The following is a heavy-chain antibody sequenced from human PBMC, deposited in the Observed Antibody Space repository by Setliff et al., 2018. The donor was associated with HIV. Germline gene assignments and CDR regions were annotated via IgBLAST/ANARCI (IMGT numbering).Heavy chain of an antibody. J-gene: IGHJ3*01. Sequence: ASVKVSCKTSGYVFNNHDINWVRQAPGQGLEWMGWISIYNGNTVYAQKFQGRVTITADESTSTAYMGLGGLRSEDTALYYCATGRHYYDSSDYPANPFDVWGQGTLVTVS. CDR3: ATGRHYYDSSDYPANPFDV. V-gene: IGHV1-18*01. CDR1: GYVFNNHD. D-gene: IGHD3-22*01. CDR2: ISIYNGNT.